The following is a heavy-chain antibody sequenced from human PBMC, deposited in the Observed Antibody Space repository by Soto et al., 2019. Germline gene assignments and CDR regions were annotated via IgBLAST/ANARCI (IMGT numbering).Heavy chain of an antibody. CDR2: ILPIFGSP. D-gene: IGHD2-2*01. CDR1: GGSFRRYA. J-gene: IGHJ6*02. V-gene: IGHV1-69*01. Sequence: QVQLVQSGAEVKKPGSSVKVSCKASGGSFRRYAISWVRQAPGQGLEWMGGILPIFGSPSHAQKFQGRATITADESTSTAYLELTSLTSEDTAXXXCVFGDCTSTSCSYYFYGLDVWGQGTTVTVSS. CDR3: VFGDCTSTSCSYYFYGLDV.